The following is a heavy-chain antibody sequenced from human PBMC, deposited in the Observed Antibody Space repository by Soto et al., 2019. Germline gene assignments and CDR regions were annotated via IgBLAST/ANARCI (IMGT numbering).Heavy chain of an antibody. CDR3: ARDWGLDV. CDR2: IKQDGSEK. V-gene: IGHV3-7*05. J-gene: IGHJ6*02. CDR1: GFTFSSSY. Sequence: EVQLVESGGGLVQPGGSLRLSCAASGFTFSSSYMNWVRQAPGKGLEWVANIKQDGSEKYYVDSVKGRFTISRDDAKNTVYLQMTSLRGEDTAVYYCARDWGLDVWGQGTTVTVSS.